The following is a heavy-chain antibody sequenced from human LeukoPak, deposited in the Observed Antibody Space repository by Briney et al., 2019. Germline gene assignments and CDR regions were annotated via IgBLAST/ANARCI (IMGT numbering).Heavy chain of an antibody. Sequence: GASVKVSCKASGGTFSSYAISWVRQAPGQGLEWMGRIIPILGIANYAQKFQGRVTITADKSTSTAYMELSSLRSEDTAVYYCAREASGIAAARDWGQGTLVTVSS. CDR2: IIPILGIA. J-gene: IGHJ4*02. V-gene: IGHV1-69*04. CDR1: GGTFSSYA. D-gene: IGHD6-13*01. CDR3: AREASGIAAARD.